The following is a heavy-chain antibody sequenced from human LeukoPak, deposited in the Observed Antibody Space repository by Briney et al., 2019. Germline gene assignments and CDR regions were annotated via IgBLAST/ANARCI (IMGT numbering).Heavy chain of an antibody. D-gene: IGHD3-10*01. CDR1: GYTFTGHW. Sequence: GESLKISCEGSGYTFTGHWIGWVRQMPGKGLEWMGIIYPGDSDTRYSPSFQGQVTISADKSITTAYLQWTSLKASDTAMYYCARQRLRGVSYFDYWGRGTLVTVSS. CDR2: IYPGDSDT. J-gene: IGHJ4*02. V-gene: IGHV5-51*01. CDR3: ARQRLRGVSYFDY.